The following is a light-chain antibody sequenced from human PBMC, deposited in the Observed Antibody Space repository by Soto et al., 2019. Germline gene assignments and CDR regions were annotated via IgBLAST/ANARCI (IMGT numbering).Light chain of an antibody. J-gene: IGLJ2*01. CDR3: SSYAGRSTSVV. V-gene: IGLV2-23*01. CDR2: EGS. Sequence: QSVLTQPASVSGSPGQWIPISCTGTSSDVGSYNLVSWYEQHPGKAPKLMIYEGSKRPSGVSNRFSGSKSGNTASLTISGLQAEDEADYYCSSYAGRSTSVVFGGGTKLTVL. CDR1: SSDVGSYNL.